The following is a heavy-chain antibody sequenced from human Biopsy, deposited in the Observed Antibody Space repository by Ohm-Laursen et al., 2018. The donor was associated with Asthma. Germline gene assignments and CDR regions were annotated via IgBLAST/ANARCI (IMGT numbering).Heavy chain of an antibody. Sequence: TLSLTCIVSGGSINIGDYYWSWIRQHPVKGLEWIGHIYYSGSTYYNPPLKSRVSISLDTSKNQFSLSLTSVTAADTAVYYCARTTYGHDGFDPWGQGTLVTVSS. D-gene: IGHD4-17*01. J-gene: IGHJ5*02. V-gene: IGHV4-31*03. CDR1: GGSINIGDYY. CDR2: IYYSGST. CDR3: ARTTYGHDGFDP.